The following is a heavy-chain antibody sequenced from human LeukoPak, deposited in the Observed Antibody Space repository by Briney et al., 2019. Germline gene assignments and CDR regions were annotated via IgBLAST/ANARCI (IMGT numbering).Heavy chain of an antibody. J-gene: IGHJ4*02. CDR2: IYYSGST. CDR3: ARAPRDSSGYADY. V-gene: IGHV4-59*01. D-gene: IGHD3-22*01. Sequence: SETLSLTCTVSGGSIRSYYWSWIRQSPGKGLEWIGYIYYSGSTNYNPSLKSRVTISVDTSKNQFSLKLSSVTAADTAVYYCARAPRDSSGYADYWGQGTLVTVSS. CDR1: GGSIRSYY.